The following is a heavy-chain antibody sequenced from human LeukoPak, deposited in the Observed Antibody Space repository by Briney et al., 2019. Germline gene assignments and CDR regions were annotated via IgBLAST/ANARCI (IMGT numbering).Heavy chain of an antibody. CDR1: GFSFSSYG. J-gene: IGHJ5*02. CDR3: ARDRKYRTTISCFNWFDP. D-gene: IGHD2-2*01. CDR2: IWYDGSNK. Sequence: GRSLRLSCAASGFSFSSYGMHWVRQAPGKGLEWVAVIWYDGSNKYYADSVKGRFTISRDMSKNTLYLQMNSLRAEDTAVYYCARDRKYRTTISCFNWFDPWGQGTLVTVSS. V-gene: IGHV3-33*01.